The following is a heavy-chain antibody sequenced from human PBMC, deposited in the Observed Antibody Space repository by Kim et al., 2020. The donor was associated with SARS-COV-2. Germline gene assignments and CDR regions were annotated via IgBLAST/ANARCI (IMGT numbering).Heavy chain of an antibody. V-gene: IGHV1-3*01. D-gene: IGHD5-18*01. J-gene: IGHJ4*02. Sequence: KYSQKFQGRVTITRDTSASTAYMELSSLRSEDTAVYYCARDRVQLWFFDYWGQGTLVTVSS. CDR3: ARDRVQLWFFDY.